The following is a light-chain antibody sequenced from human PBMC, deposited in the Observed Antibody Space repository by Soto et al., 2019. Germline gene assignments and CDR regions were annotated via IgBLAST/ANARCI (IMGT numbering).Light chain of an antibody. CDR2: AAS. V-gene: IGKV1-27*01. CDR1: QGISNY. J-gene: IGKJ1*01. Sequence: DIQMTQSPSSLSASVGDSVTITCRASQGISNYLAWYQQKPGQVPKILIYAASTLRSGVPSRFSGSGSGTDFTLTITTLQAEDVATYYCQKYDSAPWTFGQGTKVEIK. CDR3: QKYDSAPWT.